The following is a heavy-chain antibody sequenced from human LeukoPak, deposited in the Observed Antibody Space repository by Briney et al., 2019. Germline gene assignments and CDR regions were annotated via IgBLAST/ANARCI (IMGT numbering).Heavy chain of an antibody. CDR2: ISRTGTTI. J-gene: IGHJ4*02. Sequence: PGGSLRLSCAASGFTFSSYTMNWVRQAPGKGLEWMSYISRTGTTIYYADSVKGRFTISRDNAKSSLYLHMNSLRSEDTALYYCAKDLGSGDHGLLVWGQGTLRTVSS. CDR1: GFTFSSYT. V-gene: IGHV3-48*01. D-gene: IGHD2-21*02. CDR3: AKDLGSGDHGLLV.